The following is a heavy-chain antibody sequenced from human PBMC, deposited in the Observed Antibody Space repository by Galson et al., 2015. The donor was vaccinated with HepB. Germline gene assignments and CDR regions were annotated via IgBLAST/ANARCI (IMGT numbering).Heavy chain of an antibody. CDR3: ATPPNMITFGGVPDY. CDR2: ISGSGGST. CDR1: GFTSSSYA. D-gene: IGHD3-16*01. J-gene: IGHJ4*02. V-gene: IGHV3-23*01. Sequence: SLRLSCAASGFTSSSYAMSWVRQAPGKGLEWVSAISGSGGSTYYADSVKGRFTISRDNSKNTLYLQMNSLRAEDTAVYYCATPPNMITFGGVPDYWGQGTLVTVSS.